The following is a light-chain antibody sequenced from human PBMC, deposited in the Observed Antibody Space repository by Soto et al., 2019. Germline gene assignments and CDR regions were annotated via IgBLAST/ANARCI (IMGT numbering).Light chain of an antibody. J-gene: IGLJ2*01. CDR1: SSDVGGYDY. Sequence: QSALTQPPSASGSPGQSVTISCTGTSSDVGGYDYVSWYQQHPGKAPKPMIYEVSKRPSGVPDRFSGSKSGNTASLTVSGLQAEDEADYYCSSYAGSNILVFGGGTKVTVL. V-gene: IGLV2-8*01. CDR2: EVS. CDR3: SSYAGSNILV.